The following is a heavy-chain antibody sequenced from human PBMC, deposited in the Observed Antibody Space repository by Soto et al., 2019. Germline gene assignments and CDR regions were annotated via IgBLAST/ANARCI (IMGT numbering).Heavy chain of an antibody. V-gene: IGHV3-23*01. Sequence: GGSLRLSCAASGFTFSSYAMSWVRQAPGKGLEWVSAISGSGGSTYYADSVKGRFTISRDNSKNTLYLQMNSLRAEDTAVYYCAKDGGYYDSSGYPRAIDIWGQGTMVTVPS. CDR2: ISGSGGST. CDR3: AKDGGYYDSSGYPRAIDI. CDR1: GFTFSSYA. J-gene: IGHJ3*02. D-gene: IGHD3-22*01.